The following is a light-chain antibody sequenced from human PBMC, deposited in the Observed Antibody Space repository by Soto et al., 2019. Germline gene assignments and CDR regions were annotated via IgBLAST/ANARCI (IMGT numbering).Light chain of an antibody. CDR1: QSVSSSY. J-gene: IGKJ1*01. CDR3: QKYGSSPWR. Sequence: EIVLTQSPGTLSLSPGERATLSCRASQSVSSSYLAWYQQQPGQAPRLRSHGTSSRATCSPDRFSCSGSERDFTIPISSLEPEDVAVYYSQKYGSSPWRLRQGTTVDI. V-gene: IGKV3-20*01. CDR2: GTS.